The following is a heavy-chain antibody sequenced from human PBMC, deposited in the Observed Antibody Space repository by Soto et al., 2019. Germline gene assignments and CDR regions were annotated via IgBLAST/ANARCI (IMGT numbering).Heavy chain of an antibody. J-gene: IGHJ6*02. CDR2: IIPIFGTA. V-gene: IGHV1-69*12. CDR3: ARHVPAAGYYYGMDV. CDR1: GGTFSSYA. Sequence: QVQLVQSGAEVKKPGSSVKVSCKASGGTFSSYAISWVRQAPGQGLEWMGGIIPIFGTANYAQKLQGRVTITADESTSTAYMARSSLRPEDTAVYYCARHVPAAGYYYGMDVWGQGTTVTVSS. D-gene: IGHD2-2*01.